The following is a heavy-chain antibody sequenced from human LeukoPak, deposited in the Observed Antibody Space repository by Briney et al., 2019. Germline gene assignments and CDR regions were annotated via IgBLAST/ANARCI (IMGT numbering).Heavy chain of an antibody. J-gene: IGHJ4*02. CDR1: GFTFSSYW. CDR2: INQDGSEK. D-gene: IGHD6-13*01. Sequence: PGGSLRLSCAASGFTFSSYWMSWVRQAPGKGLEWVANINQDGSEKYYVDSVKGRFTISRDNAKNSVYLQMNSLRAEDTAVYYCARGGLRIAAAVWGQGTLVTVSS. CDR3: ARGGLRIAAAV. V-gene: IGHV3-7*01.